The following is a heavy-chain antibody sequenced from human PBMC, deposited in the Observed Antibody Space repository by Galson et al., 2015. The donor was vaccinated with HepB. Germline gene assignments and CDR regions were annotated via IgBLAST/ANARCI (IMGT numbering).Heavy chain of an antibody. J-gene: IGHJ4*02. D-gene: IGHD4-23*01. CDR3: ARAYPATVVTRGFDY. CDR1: GFTFDDYG. CDR2: INWNGGST. Sequence: SLRLSCAASGFTFDDYGMSWVRQAPGKGLEWVSGINWNGGSTGYADSVKGRFTISRDNAKNSLYLQMNSLRAEDTALYYCARAYPATVVTRGFDYWGQGTLVTVSS. V-gene: IGHV3-20*04.